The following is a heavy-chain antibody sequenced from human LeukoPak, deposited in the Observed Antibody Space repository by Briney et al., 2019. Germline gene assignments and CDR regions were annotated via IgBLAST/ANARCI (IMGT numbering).Heavy chain of an antibody. D-gene: IGHD4-23*01. V-gene: IGHV3-66*01. Sequence: GGSLRLSCAASGFTFSSYSMNRVRQAPGKGLEWVSVIYSGGSTYYADSVKGRFTISRDNSKNTLYLQMNSLRAEDTAVYYCARDPYGGATFFDYWGQGTLITVSS. CDR2: IYSGGST. J-gene: IGHJ4*02. CDR3: ARDPYGGATFFDY. CDR1: GFTFSSYS.